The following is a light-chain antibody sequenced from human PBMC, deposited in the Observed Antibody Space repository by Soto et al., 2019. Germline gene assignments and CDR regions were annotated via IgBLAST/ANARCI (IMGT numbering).Light chain of an antibody. J-gene: IGKJ2*01. CDR1: QDISNY. Sequence: DIQMTQSPSSLSASVGDRVTITCQASQDISNYLNWYQQKPGKATKLLIYAATNLETGVPSRFNGSGSGTEFTFTISSLQPEDIATYYCQQYDNLYTFGQGTKLEIK. CDR3: QQYDNLYT. CDR2: AAT. V-gene: IGKV1-33*01.